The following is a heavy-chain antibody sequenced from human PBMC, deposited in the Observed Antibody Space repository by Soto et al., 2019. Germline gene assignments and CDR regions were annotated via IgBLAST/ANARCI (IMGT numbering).Heavy chain of an antibody. J-gene: IGHJ5*02. Sequence: GGSLRLSCAASGFTFSSYGMQWVRQAPGKGLEWAAVISYEGSNKYYADSVKGRFTIARDNSKNTVYLQINSLRAEDTAVYYCAKDLERAARLHWFDPWGQGTLVTVSS. CDR3: AKDLERAARLHWFDP. D-gene: IGHD1-1*01. CDR2: ISYEGSNK. CDR1: GFTFSSYG. V-gene: IGHV3-30*18.